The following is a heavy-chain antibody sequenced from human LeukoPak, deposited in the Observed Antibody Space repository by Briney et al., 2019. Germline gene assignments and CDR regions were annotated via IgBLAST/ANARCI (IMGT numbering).Heavy chain of an antibody. J-gene: IGHJ4*02. Sequence: PGGSLRLSCAASGFTFSSYGMHWVRQAPGKGLEWVAVISYDGSNKYYADSVKGRFTISRDNSKNTLYLQMNSLRAEDTAVYYCARDRDSGSHTATDYWGQGTLVTVSS. CDR2: ISYDGSNK. D-gene: IGHD1-26*01. CDR3: ARDRDSGSHTATDY. CDR1: GFTFSSYG. V-gene: IGHV3-30*03.